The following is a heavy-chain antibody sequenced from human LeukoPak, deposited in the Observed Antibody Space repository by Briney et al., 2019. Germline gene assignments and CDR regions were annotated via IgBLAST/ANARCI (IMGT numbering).Heavy chain of an antibody. CDR1: SGSISSTSYY. D-gene: IGHD4-17*01. Sequence: SETLSLTCTASSGSISSTSYYWGWIRQPPGKGLEWIGGIIYSGNTYYNPSLKSRVTISVDTSKNQFSLKLSSVTAADTAVYYCARRYGDYDPFDYWGQGTLVTVSS. CDR3: ARRYGDYDPFDY. J-gene: IGHJ4*02. CDR2: IIYSGNT. V-gene: IGHV4-39*01.